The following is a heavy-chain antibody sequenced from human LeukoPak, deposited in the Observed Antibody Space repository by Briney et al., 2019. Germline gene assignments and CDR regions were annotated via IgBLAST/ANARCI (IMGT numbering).Heavy chain of an antibody. V-gene: IGHV4-59*01. CDR1: GASISSYY. D-gene: IGHD6-13*01. CDR3: ARVVSGIAAAGYFYYMDV. J-gene: IGHJ6*03. CDR2: IYYSGST. Sequence: SETLSLTCTVSGASISSYYWSWIRQPPGKGLEWIGYIYYSGSTNYNPSLKSRVTISVDTSKNQFSLKLSSVTAADTAVYYCARVVSGIAAAGYFYYMDVWGKGTTVTVSS.